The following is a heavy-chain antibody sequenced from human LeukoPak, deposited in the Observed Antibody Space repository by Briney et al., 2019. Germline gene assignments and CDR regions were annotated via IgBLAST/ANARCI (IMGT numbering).Heavy chain of an antibody. Sequence: ESGGSLRLSCSASGFSFSDYDMNWFRQAPGKGLEWISSISGRSSHVYYGDPVKGRFSISRDNAMNSVFLQMNSLGVDDTAVYYCGRAFPPLRTASAGDLWGQGTLVTVSS. CDR3: GRAFPPLRTASAGDL. D-gene: IGHD3-16*01. CDR1: GFSFSDYD. J-gene: IGHJ4*02. CDR2: ISGRSSHV. V-gene: IGHV3-21*01.